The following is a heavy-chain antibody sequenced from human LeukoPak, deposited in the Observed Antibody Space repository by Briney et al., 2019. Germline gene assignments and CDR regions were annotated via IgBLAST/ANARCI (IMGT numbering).Heavy chain of an antibody. CDR2: INWNGGST. CDR3: ARVGYDSSGPTVYYYYYYMDV. Sequence: GGSLRLSCAASGFTLDDYAMSWVRQAPGKGLEWVSGINWNGGSTGYEDSVKGRFTISRDNAENSLYLQMNSLRAEDTALYYCARVGYDSSGPTVYYYYYYMDVWGKGTTVTVSS. V-gene: IGHV3-20*04. D-gene: IGHD3-22*01. J-gene: IGHJ6*03. CDR1: GFTLDDYA.